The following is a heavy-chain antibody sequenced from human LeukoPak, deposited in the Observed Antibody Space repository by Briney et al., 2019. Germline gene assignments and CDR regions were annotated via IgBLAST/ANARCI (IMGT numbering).Heavy chain of an antibody. CDR3: ARDPGYTSSWHY. Sequence: GGSLRLSCAASRFTFSNYAMIWVRQAPGKGLEWVSFISSSSSFIYYADSVKGRFTISRDNAKNSLYLQMNSLRAEDTAVYYCARDPGYTSSWHYWGQGTLVIVSS. D-gene: IGHD6-13*01. V-gene: IGHV3-21*01. J-gene: IGHJ4*02. CDR2: ISSSSSFI. CDR1: RFTFSNYA.